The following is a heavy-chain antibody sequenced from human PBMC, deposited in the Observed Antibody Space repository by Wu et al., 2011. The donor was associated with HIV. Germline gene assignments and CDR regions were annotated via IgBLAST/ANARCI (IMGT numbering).Heavy chain of an antibody. CDR2: ISGYNGVT. V-gene: IGHV1-18*04. J-gene: IGHJ6*03. CDR3: ARDPTGYCNSRNCFPXNNMDV. Sequence: QVQLVQSGGEVKKPGASVKVSCKASGYSFRSYGISWVRQAPGQGLEYMGWISGYNGVTNYAPKLQGRVTMTTDTSTSTVDMELTNLRSDDTAVYYCARDPTGYCNSRNCFPXNNMDVWGKGTTVTVSS. CDR1: GYSFRSYG. D-gene: IGHD2/OR15-2a*01.